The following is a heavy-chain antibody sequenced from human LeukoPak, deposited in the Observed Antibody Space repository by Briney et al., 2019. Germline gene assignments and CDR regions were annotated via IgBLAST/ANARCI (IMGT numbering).Heavy chain of an antibody. V-gene: IGHV3-9*01. CDR1: GFTFDDYA. D-gene: IGHD6-13*01. CDR2: ISWNSGSI. CDR3: AKDISVAAAEGGDFDS. J-gene: IGHJ4*02. Sequence: GGSLRLSCAASGFTFDDYAMHWVRQAPGKGLEWVPGISWNSGSINYADSVKGRFTISRDNAKNSLYLQMNSLRAGDTAFYYCAKDISVAAAEGGDFDSWGQGTLVTVSS.